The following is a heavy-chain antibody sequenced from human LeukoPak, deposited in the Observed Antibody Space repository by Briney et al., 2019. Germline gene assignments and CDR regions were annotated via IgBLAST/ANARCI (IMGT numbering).Heavy chain of an antibody. CDR3: ARTSSTHYDGRGYHHLFDS. CDR1: GGSISSTGYY. D-gene: IGHD3-22*01. Sequence: SETLSLTCTVAGGSISSTGYYWGWIRQPPGKGLERIGVIDHTGSTYYNPSLKSRGNISIDTSKTQFSLQLSSVTGADTAVYYCARTSSTHYDGRGYHHLFDSWGQGTLVTVSS. J-gene: IGHJ4*02. V-gene: IGHV4-39*07. CDR2: IDHTGST.